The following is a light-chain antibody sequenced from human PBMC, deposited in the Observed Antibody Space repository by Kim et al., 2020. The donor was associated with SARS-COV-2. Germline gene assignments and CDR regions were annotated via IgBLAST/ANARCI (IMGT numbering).Light chain of an antibody. CDR2: ATN. CDR3: NARDSSGNHLV. CDR1: RLRSYY. Sequence: AWGKTDRSTCQGDRLRSYYASRYQQKPGQAPVLVIYATNNRPSGIPDRFSGSSSGNTASLTSTGAQAEDEADYYCNARDSSGNHLVFGTGTKVTVL. J-gene: IGLJ1*01. V-gene: IGLV3-19*01.